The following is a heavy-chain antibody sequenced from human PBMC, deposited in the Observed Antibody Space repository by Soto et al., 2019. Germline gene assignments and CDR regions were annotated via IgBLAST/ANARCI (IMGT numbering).Heavy chain of an antibody. J-gene: IGHJ6*02. D-gene: IGHD3-10*01. CDR1: GFTFSSYS. V-gene: IGHV3-21*06. CDR3: ARVLDYCYPYYYYGMDV. Sequence: EVQLVESGGGLVKPGGSLRLSCAASGFTFSSYSMNWVRQAPGKGLEWVSSISCSTSYIYYADSVKGRFTISRDNAKNSRYLQINSLSAEDTSVYYCARVLDYCYPYYYYGMDVWGQGTTVTVSS. CDR2: ISCSTSYI.